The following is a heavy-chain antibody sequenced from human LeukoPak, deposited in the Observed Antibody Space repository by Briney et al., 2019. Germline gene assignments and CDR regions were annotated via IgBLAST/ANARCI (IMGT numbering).Heavy chain of an antibody. V-gene: IGHV3-21*01. CDR3: ARDPPVPAASSIAWVIP. CDR1: GFTFSSYS. Sequence: GGSLRLSCAASGFTFSSYSMTWVRQAPGKGLEWGSSISSSSGYIYYADSVKSRFTISRDNAKNSLYLQMNSLRAEDTAVYYCARDPPVPAASSIAWVIPWGQGTLVTVSS. J-gene: IGHJ5*02. D-gene: IGHD2-2*01. CDR2: ISSSSGYI.